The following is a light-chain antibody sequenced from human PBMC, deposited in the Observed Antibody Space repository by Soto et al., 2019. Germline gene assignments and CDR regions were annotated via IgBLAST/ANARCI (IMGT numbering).Light chain of an antibody. CDR2: DTS. V-gene: IGKV3-11*01. CDR1: QGIGDT. J-gene: IGKJ3*01. CDR3: QQRSNWPPV. Sequence: EFVMIKSPSTLSVSPGEGATLSCRASQGIGDTLAWYQHKPGQTPRLLIYDTSNRATGIPARFSGSGSGTDFTLTISSLEPEDFAVYYCQQRSNWPPVFGPGTKVDIK.